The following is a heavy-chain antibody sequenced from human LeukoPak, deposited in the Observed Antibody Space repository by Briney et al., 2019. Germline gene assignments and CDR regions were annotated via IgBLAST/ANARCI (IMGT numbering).Heavy chain of an antibody. Sequence: GGSLRLSCAASGFTFSSYAMSWVRQAPGKGLEWVSGISGSGDNTYCADSVKGRFTISRDNSKNTLYVQVNSLGTEDTAAYYCAKGSYYDSSGSFYFDYWGQGTLVTVSS. CDR3: AKGSYYDSSGSFYFDY. V-gene: IGHV3-23*01. CDR1: GFTFSSYA. CDR2: ISGSGDNT. D-gene: IGHD3-22*01. J-gene: IGHJ4*02.